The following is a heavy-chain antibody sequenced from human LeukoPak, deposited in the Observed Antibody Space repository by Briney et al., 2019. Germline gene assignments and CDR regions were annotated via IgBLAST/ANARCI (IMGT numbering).Heavy chain of an antibody. Sequence: PGGSLRLSCAASGFTFSSYDMHWVRQAPGKGLEWVAFIRSDGSNKYYADSVKGRFTVSRDNSKNTLYLQMNSLRAEDTAVYYCARGYYDSSGYAVWYFDLWGRGTLVTVSS. J-gene: IGHJ2*01. CDR3: ARGYYDSSGYAVWYFDL. V-gene: IGHV3-30*02. CDR2: IRSDGSNK. CDR1: GFTFSSYD. D-gene: IGHD3-22*01.